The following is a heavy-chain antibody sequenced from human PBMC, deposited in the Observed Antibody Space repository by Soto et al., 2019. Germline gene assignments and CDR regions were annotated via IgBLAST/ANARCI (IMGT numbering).Heavy chain of an antibody. CDR2: IRSKANSYAT. V-gene: IGHV3-73*01. CDR1: RITFSGCP. D-gene: IGHD7-27*01. CDR3: SRPNWGSSDH. J-gene: IGHJ4*02. Sequence: HGGSLRLCCAAGRITFSGCPMHWVSPASGKGLEWVGRIRSKANSYATEYGASVKGRFTISRDDSKNTVYLQMNSLKVEDTAVYYCSRPNWGSSDHWGQGSLVTVSS.